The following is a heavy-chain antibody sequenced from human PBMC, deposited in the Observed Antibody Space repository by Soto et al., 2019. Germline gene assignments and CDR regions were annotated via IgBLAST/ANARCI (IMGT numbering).Heavy chain of an antibody. V-gene: IGHV3-30*18. J-gene: IGHJ3*02. CDR1: GFTFSSYG. CDR3: ANSLYYDSSGYYYHDAFDI. D-gene: IGHD3-22*01. Sequence: GGSLRLSCAASGFTFSSYGMHWVRQAPGKGLEWVAVISYDGSNKYYADSVKGRFTISRDNSKNTLYLQMNSLRAEDTAVYYCANSLYYDSSGYYYHDAFDIWGQGTMVTVSS. CDR2: ISYDGSNK.